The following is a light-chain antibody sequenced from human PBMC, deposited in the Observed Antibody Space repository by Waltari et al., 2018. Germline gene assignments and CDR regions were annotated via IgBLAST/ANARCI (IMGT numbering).Light chain of an antibody. CDR3: QQYNTFPLA. Sequence: GDRITITCRASQSIERWLAWYQQKPGTPPKLVIYKASTLERGVPSRFSGSGSGTEFTLTISSLQPDDIATYFCQQYNTFPLAFGQGTKVDIK. CDR1: QSIERW. V-gene: IGKV1-5*03. CDR2: KAS. J-gene: IGKJ1*01.